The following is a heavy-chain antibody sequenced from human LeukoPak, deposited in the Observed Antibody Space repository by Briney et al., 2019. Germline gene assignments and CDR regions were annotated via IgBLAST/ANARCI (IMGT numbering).Heavy chain of an antibody. CDR1: GFSFSTYA. Sequence: GGPLRLSCAASGFSFSTYAMSWVRQAPGKGLEWVSAISAGSATIYYADSVKGRFTVSRDNSKNTLYLHMNSLRAEDTAIYYCAKDSGGTYFYYYYYMDVWGKGTTVTVSS. CDR3: AKDSGGTYFYYYYYMDV. D-gene: IGHD1-26*01. CDR2: ISAGSATI. V-gene: IGHV3-23*01. J-gene: IGHJ6*03.